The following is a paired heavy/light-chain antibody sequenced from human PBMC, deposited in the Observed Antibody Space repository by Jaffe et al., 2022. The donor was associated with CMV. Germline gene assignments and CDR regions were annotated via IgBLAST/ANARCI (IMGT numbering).Heavy chain of an antibody. J-gene: IGHJ4*02. D-gene: IGHD2-8*01. CDR2: FDPEEDKI. Sequence: QVQLVQSGTEVRKPGASVKVSCKVSGYTHAEIAIHWVRQAPGGGLEWMGGFDPEEDKIVYTHTLEGRVTMTEDTITHTVTMELSRLRSEDTGVYYCAMYAIPEPGQYYFAYWGQGTLVTVSS. CDR3: AMYAIPEPGQYYFAY. V-gene: IGHV1-24*01. CDR1: GYTHAEIA.
Light chain of an antibody. J-gene: IGKJ5*01. CDR3: QQYESPSIT. Sequence: DIQMTQSPSSLSASVGDRVSITCQASQDINKYLNWYQHKPGKAPKVLIYDASNLEKGVPSRFSGSGSGTDFTFTITSLQPEDIATYYCQQYESPSITFGQGTRLDIK. CDR1: QDINKY. CDR2: DAS. V-gene: IGKV1-33*01.